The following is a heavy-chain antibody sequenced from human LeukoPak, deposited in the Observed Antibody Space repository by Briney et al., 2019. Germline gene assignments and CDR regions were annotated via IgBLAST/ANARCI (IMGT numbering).Heavy chain of an antibody. D-gene: IGHD3-16*01. CDR1: GGSFSGDY. V-gene: IGHV4-34*11. J-gene: IGHJ2*01. CDR2: VYNSGDT. CDR3: ARLKLGAYFDL. Sequence: SETLSLTCAVYGGSFSGDYWSWIRQSPGKGLEWVAYVYNSGDTGKNPSLKSRVTILLDTSKNQCSLKLTAVSAADTAVYYCARLKLGAYFDLWGRGTLVTVSS.